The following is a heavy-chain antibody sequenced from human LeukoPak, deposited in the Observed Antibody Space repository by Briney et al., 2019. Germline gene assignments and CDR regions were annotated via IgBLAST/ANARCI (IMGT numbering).Heavy chain of an antibody. J-gene: IGHJ4*02. CDR3: AKGTVLRYFDWLAALDY. CDR1: GFTFSSHG. CDR2: ISPSGGIT. Sequence: GGSLRLSCAASGFTFSSHGMNWVRQAPGKGLEWVSGISPSGGITYYTDSVRGRFTISRDNSKNTLYLQMNSLRAEDTAVYYCAKGTVLRYFDWLAALDYWGQGTLVTVSS. D-gene: IGHD3-9*01. V-gene: IGHV3-23*01.